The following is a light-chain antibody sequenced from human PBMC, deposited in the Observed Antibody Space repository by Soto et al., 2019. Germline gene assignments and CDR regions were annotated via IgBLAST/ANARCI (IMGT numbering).Light chain of an antibody. CDR1: SSDVGGHNY. CDR2: EVS. Sequence: QSALTQPASVSGSPGQSITISCTGTSSDVGGHNYVSWYQQHPGKAPKLIICEVSNRPSGVSNRFSGSKSGNTASLTISGLQAEDEADYYCSSYTSSSTDVVFGRGTKLTVL. J-gene: IGLJ2*01. CDR3: SSYTSSSTDVV. V-gene: IGLV2-14*01.